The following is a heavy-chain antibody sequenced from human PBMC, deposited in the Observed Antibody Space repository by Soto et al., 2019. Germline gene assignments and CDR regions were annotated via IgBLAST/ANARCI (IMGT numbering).Heavy chain of an antibody. J-gene: IGHJ4*02. CDR3: AHRPVVVAMFAC. V-gene: IGHV2-5*01. D-gene: IGHD2-15*01. Sequence: QITLKESGPTLVKPTQTLTLTCTFSGFSLSTSGVGVGWIRQPPGKALEWLALIYWNDDKRYNPSLKSRITITKDTPKNQVVLTMTNMDPADTATYYRAHRPVVVAMFACWGQGTLDTVSS. CDR1: GFSLSTSGVG. CDR2: IYWNDDK.